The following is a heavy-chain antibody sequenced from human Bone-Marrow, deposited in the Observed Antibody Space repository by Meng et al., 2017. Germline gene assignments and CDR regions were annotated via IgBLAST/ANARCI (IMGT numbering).Heavy chain of an antibody. J-gene: IGHJ3*02. CDR3: AVAVAGMAGDDAFDI. CDR1: GFTFSSYA. V-gene: IGHV3-64*01. CDR2: ISSNGGST. D-gene: IGHD6-19*01. Sequence: GGSLRLSCAASGFTFSSYAMHWVRQAPGKGLEYVSAISSNGGSTYYANSVKGRFTISRDNSKNTLYLQMNSLRAEDTAVYYCAVAVAGMAGDDAFDIWGQGTMVTVSS.